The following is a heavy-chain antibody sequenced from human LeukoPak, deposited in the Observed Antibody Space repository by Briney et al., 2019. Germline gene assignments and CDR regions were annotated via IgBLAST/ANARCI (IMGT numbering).Heavy chain of an antibody. CDR2: MNPQSGNT. CDR1: GYMFTNYD. CDR3: ARGQNYSNFGSAYYYYMDV. J-gene: IGHJ6*03. D-gene: IGHD4-11*01. V-gene: IGHV1-8*03. Sequence: ASVKVSCKASGYMFTNYDINWVRQATGQGLEWMGWMNPQSGNTGYAQKFRGRVTTTRDTSITTAYMELSSLRSEDTAVYYCARGQNYSNFGSAYYYYMDVWGKGTTVTVSS.